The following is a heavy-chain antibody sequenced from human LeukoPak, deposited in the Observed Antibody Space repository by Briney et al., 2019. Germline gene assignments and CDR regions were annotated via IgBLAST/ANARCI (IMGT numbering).Heavy chain of an antibody. CDR2: IYTSGST. D-gene: IGHD6-13*01. CDR1: GGSISSYY. J-gene: IGHJ6*03. V-gene: IGHV4-4*07. CDR3: ARENLAAAGTRGGYYYYYYMDV. Sequence: PSETLSPTCTVSGGSISSYYWSWIRQPAGKGLEWIGRIYTSGSTNYNPSLKSRVTMSVDTSKNQFSLKLSSVTAADTAVYYCARENLAAAGTRGGYYYYYYMDVWGKGTTVTVSS.